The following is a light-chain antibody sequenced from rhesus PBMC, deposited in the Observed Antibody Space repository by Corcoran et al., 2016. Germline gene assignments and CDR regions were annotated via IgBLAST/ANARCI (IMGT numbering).Light chain of an antibody. CDR1: QGITND. CDR2: EAS. Sequence: DTQMTQSPSSLSASVGDRVTITCRASQGITNDLAWYQQKPGETPKPLIYEASILQSGIPSRFSGRGSGTDFTLTISSLQSEDFATYYCQHYYSTPYSFGQGTKVEIK. CDR3: QHYYSTPYS. J-gene: IGKJ2*01. V-gene: IGKV1-25*01.